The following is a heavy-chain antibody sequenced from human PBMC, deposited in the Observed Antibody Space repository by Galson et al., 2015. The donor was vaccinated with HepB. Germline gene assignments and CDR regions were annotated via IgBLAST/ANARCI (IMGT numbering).Heavy chain of an antibody. D-gene: IGHD3-10*01. V-gene: IGHV5-10-1*01. CDR1: GYSFTSYW. Sequence: QSGAEVKKPGESLRISCKGSGYSFTSYWISWVRQMPGKGLEWMGRIDPSDSYTNYSPSFQGHVTISADKSISTAYLQWSSLKASDTAMYYCARRIYGSGSYYQANAFDIWGQGTMVTVSS. CDR3: ARRIYGSGSYYQANAFDI. CDR2: IDPSDSYT. J-gene: IGHJ3*02.